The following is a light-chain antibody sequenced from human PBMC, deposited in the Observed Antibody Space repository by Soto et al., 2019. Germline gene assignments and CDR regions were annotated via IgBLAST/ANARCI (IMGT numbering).Light chain of an antibody. CDR3: QQYDNLPLT. Sequence: DIQMTQSPSSLSASVGDRVTITCQASQDISNYLNWYQQKPGKAPKLLIYDASDLETGVPSRFSGSGSGTDFTFTINSLQPEDIATYYCQQYDNLPLTFGGGSKVDIK. CDR1: QDISNY. V-gene: IGKV1-33*01. CDR2: DAS. J-gene: IGKJ4*01.